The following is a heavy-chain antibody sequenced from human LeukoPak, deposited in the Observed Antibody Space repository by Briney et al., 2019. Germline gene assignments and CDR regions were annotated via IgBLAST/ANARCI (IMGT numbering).Heavy chain of an antibody. J-gene: IGHJ4*02. CDR1: GFTFTSYW. CDR3: ARSLTHSLFDY. CDR2: TKQDGREK. Sequence: GGSLRLSCAASGFTFTSYWMSWVGQAPGKGLEGLANTKQDGREKYSVDSVKGRFTISRDNAKNSLYLQMNSLRAEDTALYYCARSLTHSLFDYWGQGTLVTVSS. V-gene: IGHV3-7*01. D-gene: IGHD2-15*01.